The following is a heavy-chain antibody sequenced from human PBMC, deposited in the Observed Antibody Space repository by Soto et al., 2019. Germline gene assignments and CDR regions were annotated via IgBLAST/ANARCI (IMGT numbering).Heavy chain of an antibody. Sequence: PSETLSLTCTFSGGSISSSDYFWGWVRQPPGKGLEWIGTIYYSGSTNYNPSLKSRVTISVDTSKNQFSLRLSSVTAADTAVYYCARRGAAAGKTIFDYWGQGTLVTVSS. J-gene: IGHJ4*02. D-gene: IGHD6-13*01. CDR1: GGSISSSDYF. CDR2: IYYSGST. CDR3: ARRGAAAGKTIFDY. V-gene: IGHV4-39*07.